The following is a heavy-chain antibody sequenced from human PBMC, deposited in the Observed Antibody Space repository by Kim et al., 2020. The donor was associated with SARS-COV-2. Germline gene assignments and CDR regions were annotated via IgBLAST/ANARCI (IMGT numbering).Heavy chain of an antibody. D-gene: IGHD6-6*01. V-gene: IGHV3-30*18. CDR1: GFTFSSYG. Sequence: GGSLRLSCAASGFTFSSYGMHWVRQAPGKGLEWVAVISYDGSNKYYADSVKGRFTISRDNSKNTLYLQMNSLRAEDTAVYYCAKDNKCSYYYGMDVWGQG. CDR3: AKDNKCSYYYGMDV. J-gene: IGHJ6*02. CDR2: ISYDGSNK.